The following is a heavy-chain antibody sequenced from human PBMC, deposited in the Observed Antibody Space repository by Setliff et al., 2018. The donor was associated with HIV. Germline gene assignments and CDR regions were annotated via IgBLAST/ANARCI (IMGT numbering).Heavy chain of an antibody. Sequence: PSETLSLTCTVSGGSIRSYYWSWIRQPPGKGLEWIGYIYYSGSTNYNPSLKSRVTISIDMSKNQFSLKLTSVTAADTAVYFCARRIDNSGTFPDKNWFDTWGQGSLVTVSS. CDR1: GGSIRSYY. D-gene: IGHD3-10*01. J-gene: IGHJ5*02. CDR3: ARRIDNSGTFPDKNWFDT. V-gene: IGHV4-59*08. CDR2: IYYSGST.